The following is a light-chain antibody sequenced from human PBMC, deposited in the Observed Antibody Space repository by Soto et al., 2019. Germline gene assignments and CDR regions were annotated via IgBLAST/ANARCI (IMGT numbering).Light chain of an antibody. Sequence: DIQMTQSPSSLFASVGDRVTITFRASQSITSYLNWYQQKPGKAPKLLILDASNLESGVPSRFSGSGSGTDFTFAIGSLQPEDIATYYCQQYETLPITFCQGKRLELK. V-gene: IGKV1-33*01. J-gene: IGKJ5*01. CDR3: QQYETLPIT. CDR2: DAS. CDR1: QSITSY.